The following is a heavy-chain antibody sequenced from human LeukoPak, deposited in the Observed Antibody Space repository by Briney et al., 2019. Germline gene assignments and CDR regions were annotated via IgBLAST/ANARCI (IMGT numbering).Heavy chain of an antibody. J-gene: IGHJ3*02. CDR3: ARRRPLSADAFDI. V-gene: IGHV4-61*02. CDR2: IYTSRST. D-gene: IGHD2-2*01. Sequence: SQTLSLTCTVSGGSISSGSYYWSWIRQPAGKGLEWIGRIYTSRSTNYNPSLKSRVTISVDTFKNQFSLKLSSVTAADTAVYYCARRRPLSADAFDIWGQGTMVTVSS. CDR1: GGSISSGSYY.